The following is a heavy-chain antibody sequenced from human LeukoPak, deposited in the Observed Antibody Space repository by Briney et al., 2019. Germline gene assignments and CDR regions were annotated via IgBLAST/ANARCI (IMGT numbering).Heavy chain of an antibody. CDR3: AREAAPYYDILTGYFDAFDI. CDR1: GYTFTSYG. D-gene: IGHD3-9*01. CDR2: ISAYNGNT. J-gene: IGHJ3*02. V-gene: IGHV1-18*01. Sequence: ASVKVSCKASGYTFTSYGISWVRQAPGQGLEWMGWISAYNGNTNYAQKLQGRVTMTTDTSTSTAYMELRSLRSDDTAVYYCAREAAPYYDILTGYFDAFDIWGQGTMVTVSS.